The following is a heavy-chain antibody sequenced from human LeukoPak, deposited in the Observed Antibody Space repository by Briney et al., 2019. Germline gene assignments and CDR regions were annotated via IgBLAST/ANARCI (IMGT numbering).Heavy chain of an antibody. Sequence: GGSLRLSCAASGFTFDDYAMHWVRQAPGKGLEWVSGISWNSGSIGYADSVKGRFTISRDNAKNSLYLQMNSLRAEDTALYYCAKKKGSSRGCSGGSCYLDAFDIWGQGTMVTVSS. V-gene: IGHV3-9*01. CDR1: GFTFDDYA. J-gene: IGHJ3*02. CDR2: ISWNSGSI. CDR3: AKKKGSSRGCSGGSCYLDAFDI. D-gene: IGHD2-15*01.